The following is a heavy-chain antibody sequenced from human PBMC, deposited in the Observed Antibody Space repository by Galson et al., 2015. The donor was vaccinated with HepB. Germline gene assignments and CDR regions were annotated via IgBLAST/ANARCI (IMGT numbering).Heavy chain of an antibody. V-gene: IGHV1-18*01. CDR1: GYSFSNYG. Sequence: SVKVSCKASGYSFSNYGLSWIRQAPGPGLEWMGWFSGYDGSTNYAQKFQGRVTMTADASTGTAYLALRNLRSDDTAVYYCARDSRLELRLNNYFSYGMDVWGQGTLVTVSS. J-gene: IGHJ6*02. CDR2: FSGYDGST. CDR3: ARDSRLELRLNNYFSYGMDV. D-gene: IGHD1-1*01.